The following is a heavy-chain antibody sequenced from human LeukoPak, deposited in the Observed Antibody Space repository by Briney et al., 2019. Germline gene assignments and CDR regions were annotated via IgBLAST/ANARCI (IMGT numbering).Heavy chain of an antibody. CDR1: GYTLTELS. J-gene: IGHJ4*02. CDR3: ATSYYDILTGYPTTTYYFDY. CDR2: FDPEDGET. Sequence: ASVKVSCKVSGYTLTELSMHWVRQAPGKGLEWMGGFDPEDGETIYAQKFQGRVTMTEDTSTDTAYMELSSLRSEDTAVYYCATSYYDILTGYPTTTYYFDYWGQGTLVTVSS. D-gene: IGHD3-9*01. V-gene: IGHV1-24*01.